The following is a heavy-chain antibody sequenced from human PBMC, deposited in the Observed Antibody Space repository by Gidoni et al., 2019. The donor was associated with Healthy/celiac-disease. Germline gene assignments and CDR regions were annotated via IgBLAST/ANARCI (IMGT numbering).Heavy chain of an antibody. CDR3: AKVQAVVAATPH. D-gene: IGHD2-15*01. J-gene: IGHJ4*02. V-gene: IGHV3-23*01. Sequence: EVQLLESGGGLVQPGWSLRLSFAARGFTFGSYALSWVRQAPGKGLEWVSAISGSGGSTYYADSVKGRFTISRDNSKNTLYLQMNSLRAEDTAVYYCAKVQAVVAATPHWGQGTLVTVSS. CDR1: GFTFGSYA. CDR2: ISGSGGST.